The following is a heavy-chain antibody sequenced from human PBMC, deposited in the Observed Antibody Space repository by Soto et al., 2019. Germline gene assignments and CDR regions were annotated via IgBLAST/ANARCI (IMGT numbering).Heavy chain of an antibody. CDR3: ARDAAYNDFWGGVIELYSYNMDV. CDR2: ISAHNGDT. D-gene: IGHD3-3*01. Sequence: QVQLVQSEAEVKKPGASLKVSCRASGYNFANYGISWGRQAPGQGLEWMGWISAHNGDTKYAQKVQGRVTMTAHRSTSTAYMEMWSLRSDDTAVYYCARDAAYNDFWGGVIELYSYNMDVWGQGTTVTV. J-gene: IGHJ6*02. V-gene: IGHV1-18*01. CDR1: GYNFANYG.